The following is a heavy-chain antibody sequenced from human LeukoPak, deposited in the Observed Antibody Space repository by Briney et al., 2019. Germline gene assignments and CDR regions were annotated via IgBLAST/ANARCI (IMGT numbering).Heavy chain of an antibody. CDR1: GGSISSYY. Sequence: SETLSLTCTVSGGSISSYYWNWIRQPPGKGLEWIGYIFYSGRTSYNPSLKSRVILSVDTSKNWFSLRLTSVTAADTAVYYCASLYDSSGSSSDYWGQGTLVTVSS. D-gene: IGHD3-22*01. V-gene: IGHV4-59*01. CDR2: IFYSGRT. CDR3: ASLYDSSGSSSDY. J-gene: IGHJ4*02.